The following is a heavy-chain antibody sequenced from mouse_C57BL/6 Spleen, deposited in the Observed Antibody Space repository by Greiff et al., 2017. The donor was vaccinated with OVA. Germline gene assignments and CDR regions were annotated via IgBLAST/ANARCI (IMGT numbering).Heavy chain of an antibody. D-gene: IGHD2-3*01. CDR1: GYTFTDYN. Sequence: EVQLQQSGPELVKPGASVKIPCKASGYTFTDYNMDWVKQSHGKSLEWIGDINPNNGGTIYNQKFKGKATLTVDKSSSTAYMELRSLTSEDTAVYYCARSPYDGYNYFDDWGQGTTLTVSS. CDR3: ARSPYDGYNYFDD. V-gene: IGHV1-18*01. CDR2: INPNNGGT. J-gene: IGHJ2*01.